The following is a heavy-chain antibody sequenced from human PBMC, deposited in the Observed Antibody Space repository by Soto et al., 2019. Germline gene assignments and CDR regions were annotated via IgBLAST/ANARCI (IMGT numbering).Heavy chain of an antibody. J-gene: IGHJ4*02. Sequence: VQLLESGGGLVQPGGSLRLSCAASGFSFASRAMSWVRQAPGRGLEWVSSISGSGDKTFYADSVKGRFTISRDNSKQTLFLQMNSLRAEDTAVYYCVKGASSAPFDSWGQGTLVTVSS. V-gene: IGHV3-23*01. CDR3: VKGASSAPFDS. D-gene: IGHD3-10*01. CDR2: ISGSGDKT. CDR1: GFSFASRA.